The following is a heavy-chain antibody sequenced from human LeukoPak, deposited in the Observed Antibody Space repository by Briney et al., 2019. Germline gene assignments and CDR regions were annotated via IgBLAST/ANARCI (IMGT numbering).Heavy chain of an antibody. D-gene: IGHD2-15*01. V-gene: IGHV3-30*02. Sequence: GGSLRLSCAASGFTFSRHGMHWVRPAPGMGLEWVAFIRYDGSDKYYADSVKGRFTISRDNSENKLYLQMNSLRPGDTAVYYCAKGFYYCSDGCPQYYYYMDVRGKGTTVIVSS. CDR3: AKGFYYCSDGCPQYYYYMDV. CDR1: GFTFSRHG. CDR2: IRYDGSDK. J-gene: IGHJ6*03.